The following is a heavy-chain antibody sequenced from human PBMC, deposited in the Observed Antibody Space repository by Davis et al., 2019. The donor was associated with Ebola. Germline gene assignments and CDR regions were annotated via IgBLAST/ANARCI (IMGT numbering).Heavy chain of an antibody. CDR3: ARGPPILEWLYFGY. CDR2: ISYDGSNK. Sequence: GESLKISCAASGFTFSSYAMHWVRQAPGKGLEWVAVISYDGSNKYYADSVNGRFTISRDNSKNTLYLQMNSLRAEETAVYYCARGPPILEWLYFGYWGQGTLVTVSS. V-gene: IGHV3-30-3*01. CDR1: GFTFSSYA. J-gene: IGHJ4*02. D-gene: IGHD3-3*01.